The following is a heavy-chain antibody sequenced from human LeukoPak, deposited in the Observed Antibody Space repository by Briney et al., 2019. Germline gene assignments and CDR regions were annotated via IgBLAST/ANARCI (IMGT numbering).Heavy chain of an antibody. CDR2: IYHSGST. V-gene: IGHV4-4*02. J-gene: IGHJ5*02. CDR1: GGSISNSNW. D-gene: IGHD5-24*01. CDR3: ARARDGHINNWFDP. Sequence: PSGTLSLTCAVSGGSISNSNWWSWVRQPPGKGLEWIGEIYHSGSTNYNPSLKSRVTISVDKSKNQFSLKLSSVTAADTAVYYCARARDGHINNWFDPWGQGTLVTVSS.